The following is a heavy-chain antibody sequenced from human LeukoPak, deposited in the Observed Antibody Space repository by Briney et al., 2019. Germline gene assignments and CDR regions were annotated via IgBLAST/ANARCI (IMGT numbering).Heavy chain of an antibody. CDR1: GFTFSTYW. Sequence: GGSLRLSCAASGFTFSTYWMSWVRQAPGKGLEWVATIKEDGSEKYCVDSVKGRFTISRDNAKNTLYLQMDSLRAEDTAVYYCARDNYGDYAYFDYWGRGTLVTVSS. CDR3: ARDNYGDYAYFDY. V-gene: IGHV3-7*05. D-gene: IGHD4-17*01. CDR2: IKEDGSEK. J-gene: IGHJ4*02.